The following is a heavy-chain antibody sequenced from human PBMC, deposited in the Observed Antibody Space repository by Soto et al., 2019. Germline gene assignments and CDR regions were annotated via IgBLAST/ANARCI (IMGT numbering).Heavy chain of an antibody. Sequence: TGGSLRLSCAASGFTFDSCVMSWVRQAPGKGLEWLSLISGSGRYTDYADSMKGRFTISRDNSKNTLYLQVNSLRVEDTAVYYCAKDPPSERMQPDYGMDVWGQGTTVTVSS. V-gene: IGHV3-23*01. CDR1: GFTFDSCV. D-gene: IGHD6-13*01. CDR2: ISGSGRYT. J-gene: IGHJ6*02. CDR3: AKDPPSERMQPDYGMDV.